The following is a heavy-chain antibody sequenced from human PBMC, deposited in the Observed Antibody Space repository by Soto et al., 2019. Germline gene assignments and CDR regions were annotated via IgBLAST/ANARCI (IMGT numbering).Heavy chain of an antibody. CDR1: GFTFRNYW. J-gene: IGHJ1*01. CDR3: AIPARGDDYSA. Sequence: EIQLVESGGGLVQPGGSLRLSCAAWGFTFRNYWMNWARQAPGKGLEWVANIKQDGSEIYYVDAVKGRFTISRDNAENSLYLQMNSLRAEDTAVYYCAIPARGDDYSAWGQGTLVTVSS. CDR2: IKQDGSEI. D-gene: IGHD4-4*01. V-gene: IGHV3-7*01.